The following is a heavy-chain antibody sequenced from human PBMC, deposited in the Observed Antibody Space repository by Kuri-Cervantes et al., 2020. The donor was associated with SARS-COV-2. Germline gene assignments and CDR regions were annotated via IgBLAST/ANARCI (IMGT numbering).Heavy chain of an antibody. CDR3: AKDRGTDGYNPQPALEFDY. Sequence: GGSLRLSCAAYGFTFSSYAMSWVRQAPGKGLEWVSLISGSGGSTSYADSVKGRFTISRDNSKNTLYMQMNSLRAEDTAVYFCAKDRGTDGYNPQPALEFDYWGQGTLVTVSS. V-gene: IGHV3-23*01. CDR1: GFTFSSYA. CDR2: ISGSGGST. J-gene: IGHJ4*02. D-gene: IGHD5-24*01.